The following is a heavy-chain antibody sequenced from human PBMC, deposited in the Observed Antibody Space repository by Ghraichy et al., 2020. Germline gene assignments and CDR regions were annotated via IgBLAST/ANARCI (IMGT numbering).Heavy chain of an antibody. D-gene: IGHD6-13*01. Sequence: SETLSLTCAVSGGSISSSNYYWAWIRQPPGKGLEWIGSIYYGGSTYYNSSLKNRVTISVDTSKNHFTLRVSSVAAADTAVYYCARHYDSTWRQIDYWGQGTLVTVSS. V-gene: IGHV4-39*01. CDR3: ARHYDSTWRQIDY. CDR1: GGSISSSNYY. CDR2: IYYGGST. J-gene: IGHJ4*02.